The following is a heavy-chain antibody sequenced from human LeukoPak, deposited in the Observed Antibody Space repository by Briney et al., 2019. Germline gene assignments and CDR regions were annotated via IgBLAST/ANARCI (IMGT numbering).Heavy chain of an antibody. D-gene: IGHD2-15*01. CDR2: ISGSGGST. Sequence: GGSLRLSYAASGFTFSSYGMSWVRQAPGKGLEWVSAISGSGGSTYYADSVKGRFTISRDNSKNTLYLQMNSLRAEDTAVYYCAMALVVVAATDYWGQGTLVTVSS. CDR1: GFTFSSYG. V-gene: IGHV3-23*01. CDR3: AMALVVVAATDY. J-gene: IGHJ4*02.